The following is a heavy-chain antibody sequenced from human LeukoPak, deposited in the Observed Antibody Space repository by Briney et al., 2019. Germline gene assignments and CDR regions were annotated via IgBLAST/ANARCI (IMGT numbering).Heavy chain of an antibody. CDR1: GGSFSGYY. Sequence: SETLSLTCAVYGGSFSGYYWSWIRQPPGKGLEWIGEINHSESTNYNPSLKSRVTISVDTSKNQFSLKLSSVTAADTAVYYCARGEEYNWFDPWGQGTLVTVSS. CDR2: INHSEST. J-gene: IGHJ5*02. CDR3: ARGEEYNWFDP. V-gene: IGHV4-34*01.